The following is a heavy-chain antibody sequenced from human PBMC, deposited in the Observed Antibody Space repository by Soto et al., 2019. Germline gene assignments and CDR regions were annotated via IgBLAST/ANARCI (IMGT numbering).Heavy chain of an antibody. CDR3: AKDNRYSSSWFDY. CDR1: GFTFSSYG. Sequence: XESLRLSCAASGFTFSSYGMHWVRQAPGKGLEWVAVISYDGSNKYYADSVKGRFTISRDNSKNTLYLQMNSLRAEDTAVYYCAKDNRYSSSWFDYWGQGTLVTVSS. J-gene: IGHJ4*02. D-gene: IGHD6-13*01. V-gene: IGHV3-30*18. CDR2: ISYDGSNK.